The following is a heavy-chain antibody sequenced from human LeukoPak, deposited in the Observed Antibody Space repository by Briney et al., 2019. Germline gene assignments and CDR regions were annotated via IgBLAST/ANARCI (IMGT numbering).Heavy chain of an antibody. CDR3: ARHGETTVPRWYFDL. CDR1: GYSFTSYW. Sequence: GESLKISCKGSGYSFTSYWIGWVRQMPGKGLEWMGIIYPGDSDTRYSPSFQGQVTISADKSISTAYLQWSSLKASDTAMYYCARHGETTVPRWYFDLWGRGTLVTVSS. CDR2: IYPGDSDT. V-gene: IGHV5-51*01. J-gene: IGHJ2*01. D-gene: IGHD4-17*01.